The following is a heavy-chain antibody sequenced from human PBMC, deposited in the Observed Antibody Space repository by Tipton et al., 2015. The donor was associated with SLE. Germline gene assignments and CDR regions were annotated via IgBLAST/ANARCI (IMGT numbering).Heavy chain of an antibody. D-gene: IGHD2-15*01. V-gene: IGHV3-33*06. J-gene: IGHJ6*02. CDR2: IWYDGSNK. Sequence: SLRLSCAASGLTFSTYAIHWVRQAPGKGLEWVSVIWYDGSNKYYADSVKGRFTISRDNSKNTLYLQMSSLRAEDTAVYYCAKGVVVAGFGMDVWGLGTTVTVSS. CDR1: GLTFSTYA. CDR3: AKGVVVAGFGMDV.